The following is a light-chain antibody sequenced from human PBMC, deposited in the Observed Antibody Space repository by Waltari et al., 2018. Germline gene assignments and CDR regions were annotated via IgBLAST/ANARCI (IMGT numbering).Light chain of an antibody. CDR3: CSYACSSTYVL. Sequence: QSALTQPASVSGSLGQPITISCTGANSDVGTYNLVSWYQQHPGKAPNVMIYEGRKRPSGGSNRFSGAQSVNTASLTISGLQAEDDGDYYCCSYACSSTYVLFGGGTKLTVL. J-gene: IGLJ2*01. CDR2: EGR. CDR1: NSDVGTYNL. V-gene: IGLV2-23*01.